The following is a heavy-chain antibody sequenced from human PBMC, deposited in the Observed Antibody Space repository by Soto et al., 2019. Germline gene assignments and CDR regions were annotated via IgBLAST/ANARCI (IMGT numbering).Heavy chain of an antibody. CDR2: IKGDASTT. V-gene: IGHV3-74*01. CDR3: ARGGRGYYYVDV. Sequence: EVQLVESGGGLVQPGGSLRLSWEASGFTFSDYWIHWVRQAPGKGLVWLSRIKGDASTTNYADSVMGRFTVSRDNARNTVYLQMNSLRAEDTAIYYCARGGRGYYYVDVWGKGITVTVSS. CDR1: GFTFSDYW. J-gene: IGHJ6*03.